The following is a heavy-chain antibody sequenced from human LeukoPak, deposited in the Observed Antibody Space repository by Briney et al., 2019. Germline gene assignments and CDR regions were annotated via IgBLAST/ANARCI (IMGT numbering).Heavy chain of an antibody. J-gene: IGHJ6*02. V-gene: IGHV3-53*04. CDR1: GFTVSSNY. D-gene: IGHD3-10*01. Sequence: GGSLRLSCAASGFTVSSNYMSWVRRAPGKGLGWVSVIYSGGSTYYADSVKGRFTISRHNSKNTLYLQMNSLRAGDTAVYYCARDRVRGVITRYYYGIDVWGQGTTVTVSS. CDR2: IYSGGST. CDR3: ARDRVRGVITRYYYGIDV.